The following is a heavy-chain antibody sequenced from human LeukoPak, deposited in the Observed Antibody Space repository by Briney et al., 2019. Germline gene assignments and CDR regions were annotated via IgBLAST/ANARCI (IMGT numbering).Heavy chain of an antibody. CDR3: ARAKSASLPCLH. J-gene: IGHJ4*02. Sequence: SETLSLTCTVSGDSTTSYYWSWIRQPPGKGLEWIGYFYYSGSTNYNSSLKSRVTMSVDTSKNQFSLKLNSVTAADTAVYYCARAKSASLPCLHWGQGTLVTVSS. V-gene: IGHV4-59*01. CDR2: FYYSGST. CDR1: GDSTTSYY. D-gene: IGHD1-26*01.